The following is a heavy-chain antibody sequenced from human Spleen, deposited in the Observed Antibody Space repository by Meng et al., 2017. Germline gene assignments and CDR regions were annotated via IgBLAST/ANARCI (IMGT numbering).Heavy chain of an antibody. CDR1: GFTFSTYG. Sequence: GGSLRLSCVASGFTFSTYGMSWVRQAPRKGLEWVSAISGSGGITYYADSVKGRFTIARDNSKNTLYLQMNSLRAEDTAVYYCAKEGDSRGRAYYFDYWGQGNLVNGAS. CDR2: ISGSGGIT. V-gene: IGHV3-23*01. CDR3: AKEGDSRGRAYYFDY. D-gene: IGHD3-22*01. J-gene: IGHJ4*02.